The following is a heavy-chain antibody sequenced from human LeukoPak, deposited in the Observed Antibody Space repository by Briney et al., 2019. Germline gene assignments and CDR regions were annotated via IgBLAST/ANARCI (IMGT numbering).Heavy chain of an antibody. CDR3: ARDAMRGYYFDY. CDR1: GGSISIGGYY. CDR2: IYYSGST. J-gene: IGHJ4*02. D-gene: IGHD2-2*01. Sequence: SQTLSLTCTVSGGSISIGGYYWSWIRQHPGKGLEWIGYIYYSGSTYYNPSLKSRVTISVDTSKNQFSLKLSSVTAADTAVYYCARDAMRGYYFDYWGQGTLVTVSS. V-gene: IGHV4-31*03.